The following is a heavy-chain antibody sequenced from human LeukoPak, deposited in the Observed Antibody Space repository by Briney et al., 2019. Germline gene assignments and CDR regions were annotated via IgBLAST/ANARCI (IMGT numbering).Heavy chain of an antibody. V-gene: IGHV1-8*02. D-gene: IGHD3-10*01. CDR2: MNPNSGNT. CDR3: ARGLMRAGSGFHVY. Sequence: ASVKVSCKASGYTFSTYPISWVRQATGQGLEWMGWMNPNSGNTGYAQKFQGRVTMTRNTSISTAYMELSSLRSEDTAVYYCARGLMRAGSGFHVYWGQGTLVTVSS. J-gene: IGHJ4*02. CDR1: GYTFSTYP.